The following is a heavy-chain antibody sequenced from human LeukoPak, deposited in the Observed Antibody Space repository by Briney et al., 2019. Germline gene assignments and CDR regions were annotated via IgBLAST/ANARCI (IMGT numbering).Heavy chain of an antibody. Sequence: ASVKLSCAASGFVFTTYYMPWGRQAPGRELGWMGRINPNSGGTNYAQKFQGRLTMSRVTSISTAYMEARTMRSDDTAVYDCARYYGFSDPRTGWFDPWGQGTLVTVSS. CDR1: GFVFTTYY. CDR3: ARYYGFSDPRTGWFDP. CDR2: INPNSGGT. V-gene: IGHV1/OR15-1*04. D-gene: IGHD3-3*01. J-gene: IGHJ5*02.